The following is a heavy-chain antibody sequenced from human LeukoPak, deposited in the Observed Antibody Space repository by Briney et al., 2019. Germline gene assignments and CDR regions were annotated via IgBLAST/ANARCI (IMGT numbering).Heavy chain of an antibody. V-gene: IGHV1-3*01. CDR1: GYTFPTFA. CDR3: ARGRGTGGSNRDFYFYYYMDV. Sequence: PRASVKVSCKASGYTFPTFAIHWVRQAPGQRPEWMGWINGGNGNTKYSQKFQGRVTITRDTSAGTAYMELTSLRSEDMAVYYCARGRGTGGSNRDFYFYYYMDVWGNGTTVIVSS. D-gene: IGHD6-13*01. CDR2: INGGNGNT. J-gene: IGHJ6*03.